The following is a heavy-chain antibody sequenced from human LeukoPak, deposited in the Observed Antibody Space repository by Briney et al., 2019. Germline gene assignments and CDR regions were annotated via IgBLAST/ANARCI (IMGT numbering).Heavy chain of an antibody. CDR1: GYTFTGYY. CDR2: MNPNSGNT. D-gene: IGHD6-13*01. V-gene: IGHV1-8*02. J-gene: IGHJ6*02. Sequence: ASVKVSCKASGYTFTGYYMHWVRQATGQGLEWMGWMNPNSGNTGYAQKFQGRVTMTRTTSISTAYMEVTSLRSEDTAVYYCARSRRWSRDYGMDVWGQGTTVTVSS. CDR3: ARSRRWSRDYGMDV.